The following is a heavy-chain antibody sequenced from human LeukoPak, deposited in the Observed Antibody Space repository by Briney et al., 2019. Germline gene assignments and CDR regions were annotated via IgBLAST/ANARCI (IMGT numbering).Heavy chain of an antibody. CDR1: GGSFSGYY. Sequence: SETLSLTCAVYGGSFSGYYWSWIRQPPGKGLEWIGEINHSGSTNYNPSLKSRVTISVDTSKNQFSLKLSSVTAADTAVYYCAHHRGYSGSRLDYWGQGTLVTVSS. J-gene: IGHJ4*02. CDR2: INHSGST. V-gene: IGHV4-34*01. D-gene: IGHD1-26*01. CDR3: AHHRGYSGSRLDY.